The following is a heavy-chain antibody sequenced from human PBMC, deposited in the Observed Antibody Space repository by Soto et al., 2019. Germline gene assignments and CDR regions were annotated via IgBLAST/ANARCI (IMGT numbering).Heavy chain of an antibody. CDR3: ARAPFIEVVTWSFGY. CDR2: IYYSGRT. D-gene: IGHD3-3*01. J-gene: IGHJ4*02. Sequence: PSETLSLTCTVSGGSIIRSSYYWGWIRQPPGKGLEWIGYIYYSGRTNYNPSLKSRFTISVDTSKNQFSLKLSSVTAADTAVYYCARAPFIEVVTWSFGYWGQGILVTVSS. CDR1: GGSIIRSSYY. V-gene: IGHV4-61*05.